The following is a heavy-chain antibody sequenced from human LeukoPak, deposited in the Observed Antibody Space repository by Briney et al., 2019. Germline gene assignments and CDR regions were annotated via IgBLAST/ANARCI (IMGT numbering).Heavy chain of an antibody. CDR2: DYTSGST. CDR1: GGSISGGY. J-gene: IGHJ4*02. V-gene: IGHV4-4*09. CDR3: AKSYSDYSTYYSYYFNL. Sequence: SETLSLTCTVSGGSISGGYWSWIRQPPGRGLEWIGYDYTSGSTNYNPSLKSRVTMAVDTSKSQFALKLSSVTAADTAVYYCAKSYSDYSTYYSYYFNLWGQGALVTVSS. D-gene: IGHD4-11*01.